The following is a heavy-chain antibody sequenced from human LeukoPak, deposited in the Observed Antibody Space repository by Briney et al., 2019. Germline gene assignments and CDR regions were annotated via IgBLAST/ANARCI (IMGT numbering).Heavy chain of an antibody. CDR1: GFTFSGYS. Sequence: GGSLRLSCAASGFTFSGYSMNWVRQAPGKGLEWVSYISSSSSTIYYADSVKGRFTISRDNAKNSLYLQMNSLRAEDTAVYYCARVYSGSYLPGYPMILPEIWGQGTMVTVSS. J-gene: IGHJ3*02. V-gene: IGHV3-48*04. D-gene: IGHD1-26*01. CDR3: ARVYSGSYLPGYPMILPEI. CDR2: ISSSSSTI.